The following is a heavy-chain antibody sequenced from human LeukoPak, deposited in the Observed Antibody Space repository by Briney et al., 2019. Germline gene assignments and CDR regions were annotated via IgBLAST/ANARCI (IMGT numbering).Heavy chain of an antibody. CDR1: GFTLSSYA. CDR3: AREAVRDGYNLYYFDY. J-gene: IGHJ4*02. CDR2: IYYSGST. D-gene: IGHD5-24*01. V-gene: IGHV4-59*01. Sequence: GSLRLSCAASGFTLSSYAMSWVRQAPGRGLEWVGYIYYSGSTNCSPSLKSRVTISVDTSKNQFSLKLSSVTAADTAVYYCAREAVRDGYNLYYFDYWGQGTLVTVSS.